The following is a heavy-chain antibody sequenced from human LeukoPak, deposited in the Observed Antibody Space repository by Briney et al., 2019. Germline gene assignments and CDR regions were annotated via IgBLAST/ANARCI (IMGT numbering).Heavy chain of an antibody. CDR3: ARPAGDY. CDR1: GGSISSSSYY. Sequence: PSETLSLTCTASGGSISSSSYYWGWIRQPPGKGLEWIGSIYYSGSTYYNPSLKSRVTISVDTSKNQFSLKLSSVTAADTAVYYCARPAGDYWGQGTLVTVSS. V-gene: IGHV4-39*01. CDR2: IYYSGST. J-gene: IGHJ4*02. D-gene: IGHD6-19*01.